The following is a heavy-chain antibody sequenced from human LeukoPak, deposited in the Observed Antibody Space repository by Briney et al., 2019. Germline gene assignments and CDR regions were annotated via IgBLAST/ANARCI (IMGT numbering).Heavy chain of an antibody. J-gene: IGHJ4*02. CDR1: GNYW. Sequence: GGSLRLSCAASGNYWMHWVRQAPGKGLLWVSHINSDGSWTSYADSVKGRFTISKDNAKNTVYLQMDSLRAEDTAVYYCARDSVGVPTDFDYWGQGTLVTVSS. CDR2: INSDGSWT. CDR3: ARDSVGVPTDFDY. D-gene: IGHD1-26*01. V-gene: IGHV3-74*01.